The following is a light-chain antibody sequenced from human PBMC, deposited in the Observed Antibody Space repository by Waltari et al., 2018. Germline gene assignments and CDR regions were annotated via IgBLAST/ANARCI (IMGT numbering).Light chain of an antibody. CDR3: QQYYTTPFT. CDR2: WAS. V-gene: IGKV4-1*01. Sequence: DIVMTQSPDSLAVSLGARATINCKSSQSVLYSSNNKNYLAWYQQKPGQPPKLLIYWASTRGSGVPDRFSGSGSGTDFTLTISSLQAEDVAVYYCQQYYTTPFTFGPGTKVDIK. J-gene: IGKJ3*01. CDR1: QSVLYSSNNKNY.